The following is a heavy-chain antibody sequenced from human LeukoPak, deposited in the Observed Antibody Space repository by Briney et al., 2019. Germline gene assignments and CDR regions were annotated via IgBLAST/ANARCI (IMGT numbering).Heavy chain of an antibody. CDR2: INWNSDSI. CDR3: TRDPRRLDY. Sequence: PGGSLRLSCAVSGFTFDDYAMHWVRQVPGRGLEWVSGINWNSDSIDYADSVKGRFTTSRDNAKNSLYLQMNSLRAEDTAVYYCTRDPRRLDYWGQGTLVTVSS. CDR1: GFTFDDYA. J-gene: IGHJ4*02. V-gene: IGHV3-9*01.